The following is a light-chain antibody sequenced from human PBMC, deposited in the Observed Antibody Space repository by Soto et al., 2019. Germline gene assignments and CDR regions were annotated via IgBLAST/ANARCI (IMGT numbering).Light chain of an antibody. CDR1: QDISNY. CDR2: DAS. Sequence: DIQMTQSPSSVSASVGDRVTITCRASQDISNYLNWYQQKPGKAPKLLIYDASNLETGVPSRFSGGGSGTHFIFTISSLQPEDIATYYCQQYENVPLTFGGGTKVDIK. CDR3: QQYENVPLT. V-gene: IGKV1-33*01. J-gene: IGKJ4*01.